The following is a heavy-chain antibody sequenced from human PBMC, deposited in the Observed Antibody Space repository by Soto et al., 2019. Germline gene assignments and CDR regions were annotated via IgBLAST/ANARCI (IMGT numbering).Heavy chain of an antibody. J-gene: IGHJ6*02. CDR3: ARELIYYGSGSHNRGGYYYGMDV. CDR2: INPSGGST. CDR1: GYTFTSYY. Sequence: ASVKVSCRASGYTFTSYYMHWVRQAPGQGLEWMGIINPSGGSTSYAQKFQGRVTMTRDTSTSTVYMELSSLRSEDTAVYYCARELIYYGSGSHNRGGYYYGMDVWGLGTTVTVSS. V-gene: IGHV1-46*01. D-gene: IGHD3-10*01.